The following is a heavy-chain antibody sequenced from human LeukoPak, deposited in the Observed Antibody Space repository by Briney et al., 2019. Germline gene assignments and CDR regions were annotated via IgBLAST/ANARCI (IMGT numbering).Heavy chain of an antibody. D-gene: IGHD4-23*01. CDR1: GHNFIYYW. J-gene: IGHJ4*02. Sequence: KVGESLKISCQSSGHNFIYYWIAWVRQMPGRGLEWMGIIYPGDPDTRYSPSFQGQVTISADKSLSTAFLQLKSLKASDTAMYYCARQDGNSEFYFDSWGQGTLVTVSS. CDR2: IYPGDPDT. CDR3: ARQDGNSEFYFDS. V-gene: IGHV5-51*01.